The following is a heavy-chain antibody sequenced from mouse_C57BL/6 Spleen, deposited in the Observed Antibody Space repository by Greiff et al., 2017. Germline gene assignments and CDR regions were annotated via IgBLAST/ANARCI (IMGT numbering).Heavy chain of an antibody. D-gene: IGHD2-4*01. V-gene: IGHV1-42*01. CDR2: INPSTGGT. CDR1: GYSFTGYY. CDR3: ARYDYDVRYYAMDY. Sequence: EVQGVESGPELVKPGASVKISCKASGYSFTGYYMNWVKQSPEKSLEWIGEINPSTGGTTYNQKFKAKATLTVDKSSSTAYMQLKSLTSEDSAVYYCARYDYDVRYYAMDYWGQGTSVTVSS. J-gene: IGHJ4*01.